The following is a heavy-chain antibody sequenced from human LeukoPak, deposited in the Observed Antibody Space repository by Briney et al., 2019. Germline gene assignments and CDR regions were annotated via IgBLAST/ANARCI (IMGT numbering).Heavy chain of an antibody. Sequence: SETLSLTCTVSGGSISSYYWSWIRQPPGKGLEWIGYIYYSGSTNCNPSLKSRVTISVDTSKNQFSLKLSSVTAADTAVYYCARRVPTRSGYFDYWGQGTLVTVSS. D-gene: IGHD3-22*01. CDR2: IYYSGST. CDR3: ARRVPTRSGYFDY. V-gene: IGHV4-59*08. CDR1: GGSISSYY. J-gene: IGHJ4*02.